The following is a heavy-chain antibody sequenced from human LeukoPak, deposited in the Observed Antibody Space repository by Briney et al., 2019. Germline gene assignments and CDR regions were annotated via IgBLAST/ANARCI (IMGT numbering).Heavy chain of an antibody. J-gene: IGHJ3*02. CDR2: LFYTGNT. Sequence: SETLSLTCAVSGGSVSSGGYSWSWIRQPPGKGLEWIGYLFYTGNTYYNPSLKSRVLISVDTSKNQFSLKLTSVTAADTAVYYCARGTYTMTTGAFDIWGQGTMVTVSS. CDR3: ARGTYTMTTGAFDI. D-gene: IGHD2-2*02. V-gene: IGHV4-30-4*07. CDR1: GGSVSSGGYS.